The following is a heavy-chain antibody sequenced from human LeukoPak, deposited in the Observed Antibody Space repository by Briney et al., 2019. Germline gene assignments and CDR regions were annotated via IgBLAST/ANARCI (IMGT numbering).Heavy chain of an antibody. Sequence: ASVKVSCKVSGYTLTELSMHWVRQAPGKGLEWMGGFDPEDGETIYAQKFQGRVTMTEDTSTDTAYMELSSLRSEDTAVYYCAGGSGSNYYYYYMDVWGKGTTVTISS. CDR2: FDPEDGET. V-gene: IGHV1-24*01. D-gene: IGHD3-10*01. CDR1: GYTLTELS. CDR3: AGGSGSNYYYYYMDV. J-gene: IGHJ6*03.